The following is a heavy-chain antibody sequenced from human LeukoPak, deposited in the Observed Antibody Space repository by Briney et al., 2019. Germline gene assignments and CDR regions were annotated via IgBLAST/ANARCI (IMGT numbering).Heavy chain of an antibody. CDR1: GGSFSGYY. V-gene: IGHV4-34*01. CDR3: AVKGAHLTYFDY. J-gene: IGHJ4*02. CDR2: INHSGSA. Sequence: SETLSLTCAVYGGSFSGYYWSWIRQPPGKGLEWIGEINHSGSANYNPSLKSRVTISVDTSKNQFSLKLSSVTAADTAVYYCAVKGAHLTYFDYWGQGTLVTVSS. D-gene: IGHD1-26*01.